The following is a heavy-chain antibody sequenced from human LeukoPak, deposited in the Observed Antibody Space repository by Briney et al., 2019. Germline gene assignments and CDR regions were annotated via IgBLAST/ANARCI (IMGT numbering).Heavy chain of an antibody. Sequence: ASVKVSCKASGGTFSSYAISWVRQAPGQGLEWMGGIIPIFGTANYAQKFQGRVTITADESTSTAYMELSSLRSEDTAVYYCARGPWSDSNRKWYYWGQGTLVTVSS. CDR2: IIPIFGTA. V-gene: IGHV1-69*13. J-gene: IGHJ4*02. CDR1: GGTFSSYA. D-gene: IGHD3-3*01. CDR3: ARGPWSDSNRKWYY.